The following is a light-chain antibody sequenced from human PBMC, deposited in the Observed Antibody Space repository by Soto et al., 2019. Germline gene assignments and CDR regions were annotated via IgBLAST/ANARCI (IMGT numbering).Light chain of an antibody. CDR2: GVS. J-gene: IGLJ3*02. V-gene: IGLV2-14*01. Sequence: QSALTQPASVSGSPGQSITLSCTGTSSDVGGYNYVSWYQQHPGKAPKLIIYGVSNRPSGISNRFSGSKSDNTASLTISGLQTEDEADYYCSSYTSSSPLRVFGGGTKLTVL. CDR1: SSDVGGYNY. CDR3: SSYTSSSPLRV.